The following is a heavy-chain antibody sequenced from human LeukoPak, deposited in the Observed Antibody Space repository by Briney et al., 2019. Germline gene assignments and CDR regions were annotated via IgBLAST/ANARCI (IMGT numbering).Heavy chain of an antibody. CDR1: GFTSSSYW. V-gene: IGHV3-7*02. CDR3: ASLLVTTISFGY. J-gene: IGHJ4*02. Sequence: GGSLRLSCAASGFTSSSYWMSWVRQAPGKGLEWVANIKQDGSEKYYVDSVKGRFTISRDNAKNSLYLQMNSLRAEDTAVYYCASLLVTTISFGYWGQGTLVTVSS. D-gene: IGHD5-12*01. CDR2: IKQDGSEK.